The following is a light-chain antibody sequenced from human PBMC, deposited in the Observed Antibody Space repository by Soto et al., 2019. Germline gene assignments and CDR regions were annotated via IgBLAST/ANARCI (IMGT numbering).Light chain of an antibody. CDR2: DVS. CDR3: TSFTTSSTHV. J-gene: IGLJ1*01. CDR1: TSDVGRYNY. Sequence: SVLTQPGSVSGSRGQSISISCTGTTSDVGRYNYVSWYQQHPGKAPKLMIYDVSYRPSWVSNRFSGSKSGITASLTISGLQAEDEADYYYTSFTTSSTHVFGTGTKVTAL. V-gene: IGLV2-14*03.